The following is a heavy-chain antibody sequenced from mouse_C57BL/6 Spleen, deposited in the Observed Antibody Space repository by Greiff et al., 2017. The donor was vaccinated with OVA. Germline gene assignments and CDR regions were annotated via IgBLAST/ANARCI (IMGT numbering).Heavy chain of an antibody. CDR3: ARSGNYGFYWYCDV. D-gene: IGHD2-1*01. V-gene: IGHV1-53*01. Sequence: QVQLQQPGTELVKPGASVKLSCKASGYTFTSYWMHWVKQRPGQGLEWIGNINPSNGGTNYNEKFKSKATLTVDKSSSTAYMQLSSLTAEDSAVYYCARSGNYGFYWYCDVWGTGTTVTVSS. CDR2: INPSNGGT. J-gene: IGHJ1*03. CDR1: GYTFTSYW.